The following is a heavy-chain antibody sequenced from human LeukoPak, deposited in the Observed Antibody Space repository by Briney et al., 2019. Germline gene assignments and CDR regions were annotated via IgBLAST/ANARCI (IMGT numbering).Heavy chain of an antibody. CDR1: GFTFSSYA. V-gene: IGHV3-23*01. J-gene: IGHJ4*02. D-gene: IGHD3-22*01. Sequence: GGSLRLSCAASGFTFSSYAMSWVRQAPGKGLEWDSTLSGSGGNTYYADSVKSRVTISRDNSKNTLYLQMNSLRAEDTAVYHCAKGSYYYDSADYFDYWGQGTLVTVSS. CDR3: AKGSYYYDSADYFDY. CDR2: LSGSGGNT.